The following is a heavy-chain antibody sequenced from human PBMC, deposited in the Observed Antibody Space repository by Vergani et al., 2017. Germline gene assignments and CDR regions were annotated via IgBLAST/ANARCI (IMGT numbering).Heavy chain of an antibody. CDR1: GASISSGDYY. V-gene: IGHV4-30-4*08. Sequence: QVQLQESGPGLVKASQTLSLTCTVSGASISSGDYYWSWIRQPPGKGLEWIGYISHSGITYYSPSLDSRVTFSVEKSTDQFSLKLSSVTAADTAVYFCARHSTVEWLVKLGWIDPWGQGILVTVSS. D-gene: IGHD6-19*01. CDR2: ISHSGIT. CDR3: ARHSTVEWLVKLGWIDP. J-gene: IGHJ5*02.